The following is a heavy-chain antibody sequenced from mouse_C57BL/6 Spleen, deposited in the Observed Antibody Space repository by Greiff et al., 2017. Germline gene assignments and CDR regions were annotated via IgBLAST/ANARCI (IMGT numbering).Heavy chain of an antibody. Sequence: QVQLKESGAELARPGASVKLSCKASGYTFTSYGISWVKQRTGQGLEWIGEIYPRSGNTYYNEKFKGKATLTADKSSSTAYMELRSLTSEDSAVYFCARFGDGYLDYWGQGTTLTVSS. CDR1: GYTFTSYG. CDR2: IYPRSGNT. D-gene: IGHD2-3*01. J-gene: IGHJ2*01. CDR3: ARFGDGYLDY. V-gene: IGHV1-81*01.